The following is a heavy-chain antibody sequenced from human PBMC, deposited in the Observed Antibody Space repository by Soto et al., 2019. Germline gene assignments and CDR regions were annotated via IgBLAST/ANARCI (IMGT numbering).Heavy chain of an antibody. Sequence: GGSLRLSCAASGFTFSSYAMHWVRQAPGKGLEWVAVISYDGSNKYYADSVKGRFTISRDNSKNTLYLQMNSLRAEDTAVYYCARQKVAAGEHYYYYSMDVWGQGTTVTVPS. CDR3: ARQKVAAGEHYYYYSMDV. CDR1: GFTFSSYA. J-gene: IGHJ6*02. CDR2: ISYDGSNK. V-gene: IGHV3-30-3*01. D-gene: IGHD6-13*01.